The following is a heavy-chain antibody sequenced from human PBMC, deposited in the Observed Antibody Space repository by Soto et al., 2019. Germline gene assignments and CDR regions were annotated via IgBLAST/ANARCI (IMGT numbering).Heavy chain of an antibody. CDR2: IKYGGTT. D-gene: IGHD1-26*01. V-gene: IGHV4-39*01. Sequence: TSETLSLTCTVSSAPVSSTTYTWGWIRQPPGKGLEWIASIKYGGTTFYNPSLKSRVTVSVDTSNSQFSLELSSVTAADTAVYYCARGLITGSQYSGGWYYFDSWGQGTQVTVSS. CDR1: SAPVSSTTYT. J-gene: IGHJ4*02. CDR3: ARGLITGSQYSGGWYYFDS.